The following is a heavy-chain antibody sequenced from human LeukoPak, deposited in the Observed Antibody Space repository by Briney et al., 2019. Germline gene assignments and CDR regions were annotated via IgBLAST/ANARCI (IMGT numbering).Heavy chain of an antibody. CDR1: GFTFSSYG. CDR3: AREALYYDILTGYYGVDYFDY. V-gene: IGHV3-33*01. J-gene: IGHJ4*02. D-gene: IGHD3-9*01. Sequence: GGSLRLSCAASGFTFSSYGMHWVRQAPGKWLEWVAVIWCDGSNKYYADSVKGRFTISRDNSKNTLYLQMNSLRAEDTAVYYCAREALYYDILTGYYGVDYFDYWGQGTLVTVSS. CDR2: IWCDGSNK.